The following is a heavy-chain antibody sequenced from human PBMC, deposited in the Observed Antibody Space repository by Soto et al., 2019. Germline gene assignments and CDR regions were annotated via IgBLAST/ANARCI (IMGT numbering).Heavy chain of an antibody. CDR1: GGSISSYY. V-gene: IGHV4-59*12. CDR2: IYYSGST. J-gene: IGHJ3*02. Sequence: PSETLSLTCTVSGGSISSYYWSWIRQPPGKGLEWVGYIYYSGSTNYNPSLKSRVTISVDTSKNQISLKLTSVTATDTAVYYCARDKIFDKSWDPTSPHAFDIWGQGTMVTVSS. CDR3: ARDKIFDKSWDPTSPHAFDI. D-gene: IGHD1-26*01.